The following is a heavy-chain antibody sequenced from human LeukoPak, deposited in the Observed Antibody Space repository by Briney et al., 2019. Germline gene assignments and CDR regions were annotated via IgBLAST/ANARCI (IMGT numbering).Heavy chain of an antibody. J-gene: IGHJ3*02. CDR1: GYTFTSYY. CDR2: INPSGGNT. CDR3: ARLGSQWLVGDAFDI. D-gene: IGHD6-19*01. V-gene: IGHV1-46*01. Sequence: ASVKVSCKASGYTFTSYYMHWVRQAPGQGLEWMGIINPSGGNTSYAQNFQGTVAMTRDMSTSTVYMELSSLRSEDTAVYYCARLGSQWLVGDAFDIWGQGTMVTVSS.